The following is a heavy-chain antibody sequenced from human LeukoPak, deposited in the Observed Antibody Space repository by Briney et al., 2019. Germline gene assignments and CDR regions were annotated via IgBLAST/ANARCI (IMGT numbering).Heavy chain of an antibody. J-gene: IGHJ3*02. CDR1: GDTFNNFA. CDR2: IIPIFGTA. CDR3: AESLIAAAGNGSAFDI. D-gene: IGHD6-13*01. Sequence: SVKVSCKASGDTFNNFAISWVRQAPGQGLEWMGGIIPIFGTANYAQKFQGRVTITADESTSTAYMELSSLRSEDTAVYYCAESLIAAAGNGSAFDIWGQGTMVTVSS. V-gene: IGHV1-69*13.